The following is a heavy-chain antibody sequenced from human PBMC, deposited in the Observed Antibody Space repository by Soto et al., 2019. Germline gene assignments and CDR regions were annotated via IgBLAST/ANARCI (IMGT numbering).Heavy chain of an antibody. V-gene: IGHV1-8*01. CDR1: GYTFTSYD. CDR2: MNPNSGNT. J-gene: IGHJ6*02. CDR3: ARVPYSSTWYYYYYYGMDV. D-gene: IGHD6-13*01. Sequence: QVQLVQSGAEVKKPGASVKVSCKASGYTFTSYDINWVRQAAGQGLEWMGWMNPNSGNTGYAQKFQGRVTMTRNTPISTAYMELSSLRSEDTAVYYCARVPYSSTWYYYYYYGMDVWGQGTTVTVSS.